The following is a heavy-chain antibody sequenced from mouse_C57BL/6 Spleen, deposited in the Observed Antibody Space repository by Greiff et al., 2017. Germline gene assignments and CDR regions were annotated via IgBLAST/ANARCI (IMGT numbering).Heavy chain of an antibody. CDR3: ASRRSSGNYFDY. Sequence: VQLKESGPGLVKPSQSLSLTCSVTGYSITSGYYWNWIRQFPGNKLEWMGYISYDGSNNYNPSLKNRISITRDTSKNQFFLKLNSVTTEDTATYYCASRRSSGNYFDYWGQGTTLTVSS. CDR1: GYSITSGYY. V-gene: IGHV3-6*01. J-gene: IGHJ2*01. D-gene: IGHD3-2*02. CDR2: ISYDGSN.